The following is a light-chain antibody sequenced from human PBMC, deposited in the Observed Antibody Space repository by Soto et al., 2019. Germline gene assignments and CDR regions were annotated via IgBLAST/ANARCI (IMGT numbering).Light chain of an antibody. CDR1: QDISNS. Sequence: DIQMTQSPSSLSASVGDRVTITCQASQDISNSLNWYQQKPGKAPKLLIYDASNLETGVPSRFSGSGSGTDFTFTISSLQTEDIATYYCQQYDNLPITFGQGTRLEIK. V-gene: IGKV1-33*01. J-gene: IGKJ5*01. CDR3: QQYDNLPIT. CDR2: DAS.